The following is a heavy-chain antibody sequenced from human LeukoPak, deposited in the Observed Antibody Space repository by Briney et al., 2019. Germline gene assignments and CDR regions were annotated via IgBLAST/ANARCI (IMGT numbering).Heavy chain of an antibody. D-gene: IGHD1-26*01. Sequence: SETLSLTCTVSGGSISSYYWSWIRQPPGKGLEWIGYIYYSGSTNYNPPLKSRVTISVDTSKNQFSLKLSSVTAADTAVYYCARGDGATNGYYYYYYMDVWGKGTTVTVSS. J-gene: IGHJ6*03. CDR3: ARGDGATNGYYYYYYMDV. CDR1: GGSISSYY. V-gene: IGHV4-59*01. CDR2: IYYSGST.